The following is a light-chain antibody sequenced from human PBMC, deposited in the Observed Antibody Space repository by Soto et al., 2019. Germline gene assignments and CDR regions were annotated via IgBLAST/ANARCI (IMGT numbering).Light chain of an antibody. CDR1: SSDY. CDR3: CSYTGSANYV. CDR2: EVS. Sequence: QSALTQPASVSGSPGQSITISCTGTSSDYVSWYQQHPDKAPKLMIYEVSNRPSGVSNRFSGSRSGNTASLTISGLQAEDEADYYSCSYTGSANYVYGTGTKLTVL. J-gene: IGLJ1*01. V-gene: IGLV2-14*01.